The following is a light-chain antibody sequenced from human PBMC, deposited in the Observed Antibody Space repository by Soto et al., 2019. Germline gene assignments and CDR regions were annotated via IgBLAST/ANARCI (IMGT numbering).Light chain of an antibody. CDR3: QQGYTTPRT. Sequence: DIQMTQAPSSLSASVGDRVSITCQTSDIISNYLNWYQQKPGEAPRLLIYAASTLQSGVPSRFSGLRSGTQFTLTITSLQPEDYATYYCQQGYTTPRTFGQGTKLEI. V-gene: IGKV1-39*01. J-gene: IGKJ2*02. CDR1: DIISNY. CDR2: AAS.